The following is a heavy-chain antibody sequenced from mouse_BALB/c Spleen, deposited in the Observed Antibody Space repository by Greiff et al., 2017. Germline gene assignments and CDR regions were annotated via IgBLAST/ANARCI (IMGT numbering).Heavy chain of an antibody. J-gene: IGHJ4*01. CDR1: GYTFTSYW. CDR3: ARSTTVVGYAMDY. CDR2: INPSTGYT. Sequence: VQLQESGAELAKPGASVKMSCKASGYTFTSYWMHWVKQRPGQGLEWIGYINPSTGYTEYNQKFKDKATLTADKSSSTAYMQLSSLTSEDSAVYYCARSTTVVGYAMDYWGQGTSVTVSS. V-gene: IGHV1-7*01. D-gene: IGHD1-1*01.